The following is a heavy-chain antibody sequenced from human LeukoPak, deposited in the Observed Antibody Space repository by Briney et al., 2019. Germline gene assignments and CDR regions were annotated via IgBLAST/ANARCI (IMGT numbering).Heavy chain of an antibody. D-gene: IGHD2-15*01. V-gene: IGHV3-23*01. Sequence: PGGSLRLSCAASGFSFSTHAMSWVRQAPGKGLEWVSTIYYSGGNTYSADSVKGRFTISRDNAKNTLYLQMNSLRAEDTAVYYCAKDQGQAVVPRRFDYCGQATLVTPSS. CDR3: AKDQGQAVVPRRFDY. J-gene: IGHJ4*02. CDR1: GFSFSTHA. CDR2: IYYSGGNT.